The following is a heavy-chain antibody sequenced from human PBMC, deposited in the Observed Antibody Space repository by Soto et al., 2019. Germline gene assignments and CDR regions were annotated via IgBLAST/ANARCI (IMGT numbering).Heavy chain of an antibody. D-gene: IGHD2-15*01. CDR3: ARDPYCSGGSCYSENYYYYGMDV. CDR2: ISAYNGNT. V-gene: IGHV1-18*01. J-gene: IGHJ6*02. Sequence: ASVKVSCKASGYTFTSYGISWVRQAPGQGLEWMGWISAYNGNTNYAQKLQGRVTMTTDTSTSTAYMELRSLRSDDTAVYYCARDPYCSGGSCYSENYYYYGMDVWGQGTTVTVSS. CDR1: GYTFTSYG.